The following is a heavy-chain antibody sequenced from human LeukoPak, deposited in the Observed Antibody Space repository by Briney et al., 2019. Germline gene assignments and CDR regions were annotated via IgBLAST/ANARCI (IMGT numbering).Heavy chain of an antibody. Sequence: SETLSLTCTVSGGSISSSSYYWGWIRQPPGKGLEWIGSIYYSGSTYYNPSLKSRVTISVDTSKNQFSLKLSSVTAADTAVYYCARDSYYDILTGYWAGYFDLWGRGTLVTVSS. J-gene: IGHJ2*01. V-gene: IGHV4-39*07. CDR3: ARDSYYDILTGYWAGYFDL. D-gene: IGHD3-9*01. CDR2: IYYSGST. CDR1: GGSISSSSYY.